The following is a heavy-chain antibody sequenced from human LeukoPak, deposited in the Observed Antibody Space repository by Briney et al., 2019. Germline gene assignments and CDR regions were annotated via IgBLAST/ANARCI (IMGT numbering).Heavy chain of an antibody. J-gene: IGHJ4*02. V-gene: IGHV1-2*02. CDR3: ARGDDYYDSSGHDY. CDR2: INPNSGGT. CDR1: GYTFTGYY. D-gene: IGHD3-22*01. Sequence: GASVKVSCKASGYTFTGYYMHWVRQAPGQGLEWMGWINPNSGGTNYAQKFQGRVTMTRDTSISTAYMELSRLRSDDTAVYYCARGDDYYDSSGHDYWGQGTQVTVSS.